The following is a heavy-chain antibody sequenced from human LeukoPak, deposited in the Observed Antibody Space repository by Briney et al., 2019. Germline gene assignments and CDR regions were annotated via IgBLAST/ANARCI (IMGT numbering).Heavy chain of an antibody. J-gene: IGHJ5*02. V-gene: IGHV4-4*07. Sequence: SETLSLTCTVSGGSISSYYWSWIRQPAGKGLEWIGRIYTSGSTNYNPSLKSRVTISVDTSKNQSSLKLSSVTAADTAVYYCARKGSSSWYGDNWFDPWGQGTLVTVSS. CDR3: ARKGSSSWYGDNWFDP. D-gene: IGHD6-13*01. CDR1: GGSISSYY. CDR2: IYTSGST.